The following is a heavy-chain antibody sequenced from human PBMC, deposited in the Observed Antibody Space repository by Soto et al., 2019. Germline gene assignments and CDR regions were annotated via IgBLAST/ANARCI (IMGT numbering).Heavy chain of an antibody. D-gene: IGHD3-16*01. CDR2: ISYSGST. CDR3: ARADPDASVGY. CDR1: GGSMSSHY. Sequence: SETLSLTCTVSGGSMSSHYWTWLRQPPGKGLEWIGYISYSGSTYYNPSLKSRVTISADTSRNQFSLKLSSVIAADTAVYYCARADPDASVGYWGQGTLVTVYS. J-gene: IGHJ4*02. V-gene: IGHV4-59*11.